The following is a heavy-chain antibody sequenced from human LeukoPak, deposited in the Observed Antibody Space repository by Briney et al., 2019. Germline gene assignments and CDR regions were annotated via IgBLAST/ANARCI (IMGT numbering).Heavy chain of an antibody. CDR2: ISGGGDIT. V-gene: IGHV3-23*01. CDR1: GCTFSSYA. Sequence: GGSLRLSCAASGCTFSSYAMSWVRQTPGKGLEWVSAISGGGDITYYADSVKGRFTISRDNSKDTLFLQMHSLRPGDTAVYYCVREDTPATANYWGQGTLVTISS. D-gene: IGHD2-21*02. J-gene: IGHJ4*02. CDR3: VREDTPATANY.